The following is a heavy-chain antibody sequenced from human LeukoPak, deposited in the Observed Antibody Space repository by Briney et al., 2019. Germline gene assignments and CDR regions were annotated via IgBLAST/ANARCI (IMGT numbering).Heavy chain of an antibody. CDR1: GFTFDDYA. Sequence: GGSLRLSCEASGFTFDDYAMHWVRQAPGKGLEWVSGISWNSGSIGYADSVKGRFTISRDSAKNSLYLQMNGLRAEDTALYYCAKVAGPLAGGVDYWGQGTLVTVSS. V-gene: IGHV3-9*01. D-gene: IGHD6-19*01. CDR3: AKVAGPLAGGVDY. CDR2: ISWNSGSI. J-gene: IGHJ4*02.